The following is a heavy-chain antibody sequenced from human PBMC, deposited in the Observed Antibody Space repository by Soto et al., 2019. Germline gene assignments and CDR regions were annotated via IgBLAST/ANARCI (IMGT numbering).Heavy chain of an antibody. D-gene: IGHD1-26*01. V-gene: IGHV4-39*01. CDR2: IYYSGST. J-gene: IGHJ5*02. CDR3: ARAHPLDRGSWFDP. Sequence: SETLSLTCTVSGGSISSSSYYWGWIRQPPGKGLEWIGSIYYSGSTYDNPSLKSRVTISVDTSKNQFSLKLTSVTAADTAEYYCARAHPLDRGSWFDPWGQGTLVTVSS. CDR1: GGSISSSSYY.